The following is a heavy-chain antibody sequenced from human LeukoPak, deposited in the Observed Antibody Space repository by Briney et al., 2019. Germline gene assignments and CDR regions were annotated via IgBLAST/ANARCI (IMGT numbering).Heavy chain of an antibody. D-gene: IGHD1-26*01. CDR2: INPNSGGT. Sequence: ASVKVSFKASGYTFNGYYMHGVRQAPGQGLEWMGWINPNSGGTNYAQKFQGRVTMTRDTSISTAYMELSRLRSDHTAVYYCARGMEPYYYMDVWGKGTTVTVSS. CDR1: GYTFNGYY. J-gene: IGHJ6*03. CDR3: ARGMEPYYYMDV. V-gene: IGHV1-2*02.